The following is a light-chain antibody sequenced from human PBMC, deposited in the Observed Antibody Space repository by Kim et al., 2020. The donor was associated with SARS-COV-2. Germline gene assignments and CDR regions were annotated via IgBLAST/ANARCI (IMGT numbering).Light chain of an antibody. CDR3: QVWDSGVG. CDR1: NIGSKS. Sequence: SYELTQPPSVSVAPGKTARITCGGNNIGSKSVHWYQQKPGQAPVLVIYYDSDRPSGIPERFSGSNSGNTATLTSSRVEAGDEADYYCQVWDSGVGFGGGT. V-gene: IGLV3-21*04. J-gene: IGLJ2*01. CDR2: YDS.